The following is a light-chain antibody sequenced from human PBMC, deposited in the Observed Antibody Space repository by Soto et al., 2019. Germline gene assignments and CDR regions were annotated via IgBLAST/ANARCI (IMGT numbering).Light chain of an antibody. CDR2: EVN. Sequence: QSALTQPASVSGSPGQSITFSCTGTSSDVGGYNVVSWYQQHPGRAPKLIISEVNKRPSGISDRFSGSKSGSTASLTISGLLAEDDADYYCSSYAGTTTHTVFGGGTQLTVL. J-gene: IGLJ7*01. CDR3: SSYAGTTTHTV. CDR1: SSDVGGYNV. V-gene: IGLV2-23*02.